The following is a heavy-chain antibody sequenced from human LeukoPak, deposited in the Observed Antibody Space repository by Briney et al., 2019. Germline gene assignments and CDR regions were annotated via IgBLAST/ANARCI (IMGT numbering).Heavy chain of an antibody. CDR3: ARQHYCFDY. J-gene: IGHJ4*02. CDR2: IFDSGNT. Sequence: PSETLSLTCTVSGGSISHYYWSWIRQPPGKGLEWIAYIFDSGNTNYNPSLKSRVTISLDMSKNQFSLRLRSVTAADTAVYYCARQHYCFDYWGQGSLVTVSS. V-gene: IGHV4-59*08. CDR1: GGSISHYY.